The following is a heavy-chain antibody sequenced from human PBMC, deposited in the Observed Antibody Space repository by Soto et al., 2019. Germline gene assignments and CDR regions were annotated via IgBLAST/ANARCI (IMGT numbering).Heavy chain of an antibody. D-gene: IGHD3-16*01. CDR2: IKQDESEK. V-gene: IGHV3-7*01. CDR1: GFSFSSYW. J-gene: IGHJ4*02. CDR3: VRDVGFDYVN. Sequence: EVQLVESGGGLVQPGGSLRISCKGSGFSFSSYWTSWVRQAPGKGLEWVASIKQDESEKYYVDSVKGRLTISRDNVDDSVFLHMNSLSAEDTAVYFCVRDVGFDYVNWGQGTLVTVSS.